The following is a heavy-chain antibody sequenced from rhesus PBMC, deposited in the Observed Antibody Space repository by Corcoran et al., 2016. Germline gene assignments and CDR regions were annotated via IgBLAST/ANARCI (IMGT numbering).Heavy chain of an antibody. V-gene: IGHV4-127*01. CDR2: WNGVSGIT. J-gene: IGHJ2*01. Sequence: QVQLQESGPGLVKPSETLSLTCAVSGYSISSGYGWGWIRQPPGKGLEWIGKWNGVSGITHDHPSPKVRGTVSKDTGKNQFSLKLSAVSAADTAGYYCARVRGAAGNWYFDIWGPGTPITISS. D-gene: IGHD6-31*01. CDR3: ARVRGAAGNWYFDI. CDR1: GYSISSGYG.